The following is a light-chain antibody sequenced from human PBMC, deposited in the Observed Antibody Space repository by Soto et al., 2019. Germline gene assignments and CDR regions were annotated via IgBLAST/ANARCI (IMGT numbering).Light chain of an antibody. V-gene: IGKV3-20*01. Sequence: EIVLTQSPGTLSLSPGERATLSCRASQSVSSSYLAWYQQKPGQAPRLLIYGASSRATGIPDRFSGSGSGTAFTLTIRRLEPEDFAVYYCQQYGSPGTFGQGTKLEIK. J-gene: IGKJ2*01. CDR2: GAS. CDR1: QSVSSSY. CDR3: QQYGSPGT.